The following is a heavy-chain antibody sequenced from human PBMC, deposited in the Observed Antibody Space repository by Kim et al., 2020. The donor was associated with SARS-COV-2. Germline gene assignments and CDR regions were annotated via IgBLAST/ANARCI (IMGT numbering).Heavy chain of an antibody. CDR3: AKDGGSGYTNDAFDI. V-gene: IGHV3-33*06. Sequence: DSVKGRFTISRDNSKNTLYLQMNSLGAEDTAVYYCAKDGGSGYTNDAFDIWGQGTMVTVSS. D-gene: IGHD3-22*01. J-gene: IGHJ3*02.